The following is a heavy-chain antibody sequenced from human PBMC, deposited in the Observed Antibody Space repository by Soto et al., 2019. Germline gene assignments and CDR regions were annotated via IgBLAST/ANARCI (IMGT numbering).Heavy chain of an antibody. J-gene: IGHJ2*01. CDR2: IIPIFGTA. Sequence: QVQLVQSGAEVKKPGYAVKVACKAYGGTFSSYAISWVRQSPGQVLEWMGGIIPIFGTANYAQKFQGRVTITAEESTSTAYMELSSLRSEDTAVYYCAKRLYDRGVRWYFDLWGRGTLVTVSS. CDR3: AKRLYDRGVRWYFDL. D-gene: IGHD3-22*01. CDR1: GGTFSSYA. V-gene: IGHV1-69*01.